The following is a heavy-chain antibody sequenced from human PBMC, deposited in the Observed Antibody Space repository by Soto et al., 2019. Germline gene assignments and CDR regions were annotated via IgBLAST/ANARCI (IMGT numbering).Heavy chain of an antibody. Sequence: GGSLRLSCTVSGFTFRNYWMSWVRQAPGKGLEWVASIKQDGSEKYYVDSVKGRFAISRDNAKNSLYLQMNSLRAEDTAVYYCARVETAVILLYIDYWVPGILVTVSS. CDR2: IKQDGSEK. D-gene: IGHD5-18*01. CDR3: ARVETAVILLYIDY. J-gene: IGHJ4*02. CDR1: GFTFRNYW. V-gene: IGHV3-7*03.